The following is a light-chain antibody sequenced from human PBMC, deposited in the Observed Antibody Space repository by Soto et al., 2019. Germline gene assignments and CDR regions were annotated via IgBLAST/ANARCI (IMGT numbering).Light chain of an antibody. Sequence: QSALTQPPSASGPPGQSVTISCTGTSSDAGGYNYVSWYQQHPGKAPKLMIYEVYKRPSGVPDRFSGSKSGNTASLTVSGLQAEDEAVYHCSSYAGSNVLFGGGTKLTVL. CDR1: SSDAGGYNY. J-gene: IGLJ2*01. CDR3: SSYAGSNVL. V-gene: IGLV2-8*01. CDR2: EVY.